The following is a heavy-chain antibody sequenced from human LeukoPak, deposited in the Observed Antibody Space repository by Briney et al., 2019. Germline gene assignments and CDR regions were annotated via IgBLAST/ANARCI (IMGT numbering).Heavy chain of an antibody. CDR1: GGSISGYY. CDR2: IYTSGGT. D-gene: IGHD6-13*01. Sequence: PSETLSLTCTVSGGSISGYYWSWIRQPAEKGLEWIGRIYTSGGTNYNPSLKSRVSMSVDTSKNQLSLKVSSVTAADTALYYCVRDSSNWYAAFDYWGQGALVSVSS. J-gene: IGHJ4*02. CDR3: VRDSSNWYAAFDY. V-gene: IGHV4-4*07.